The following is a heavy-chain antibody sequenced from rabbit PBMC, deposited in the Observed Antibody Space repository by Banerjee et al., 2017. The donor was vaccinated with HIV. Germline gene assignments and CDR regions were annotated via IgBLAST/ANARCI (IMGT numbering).Heavy chain of an antibody. CDR2: IYGGGSDRT. D-gene: IGHD1-1*01. CDR3: ARDATSGSSYVNL. Sequence: QEQLVESGGGLVQPEGSLTLNCTASGFSFSNGFWICWVRQAPGKGLEWIACIYGGGSDRTYYASWVNGRFTISKTSSTTVTLQMTSLTAADTATYFCARDATSGSSYVNLWGQGTLVTVS. J-gene: IGHJ4*01. CDR1: GFSFSNGFW. V-gene: IGHV1S45*01.